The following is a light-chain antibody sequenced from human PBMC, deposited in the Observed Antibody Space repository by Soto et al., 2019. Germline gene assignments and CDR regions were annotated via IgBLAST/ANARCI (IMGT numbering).Light chain of an antibody. CDR2: DAS. CDR1: QGISSA. V-gene: IGKV1D-13*01. CDR3: QQFNNYPIT. J-gene: IGKJ5*01. Sequence: AIQLTQYPSSLSASVGDRFTITCMASQGISSALAWYQQKPGKAPKLLIYDASSLESGVTSRFSGSGSGTDFTLTISSLQPEDFATYYCQQFNNYPITVGPGTRLEIK.